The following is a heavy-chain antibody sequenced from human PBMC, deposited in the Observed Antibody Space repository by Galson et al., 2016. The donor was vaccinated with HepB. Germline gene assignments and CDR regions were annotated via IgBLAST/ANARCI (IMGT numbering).Heavy chain of an antibody. J-gene: IGHJ4*02. CDR1: GSTFSRYG. CDR3: ARDAEWDLLTYYFDY. V-gene: IGHV3-30*03. CDR2: ISYDGSNK. Sequence: SLRLSCAVSGSTFSRYGMHWVRQAPGKGLEWVAVISYDGSNKYYADSVKGRFTISRDNSKNTLYLQMNSLRAEDTAVYFCARDAEWDLLTYYFDYWGQGTLVTVSS. D-gene: IGHD1-26*01.